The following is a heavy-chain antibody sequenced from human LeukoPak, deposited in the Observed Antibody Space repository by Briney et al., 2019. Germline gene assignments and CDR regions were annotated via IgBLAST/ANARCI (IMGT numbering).Heavy chain of an antibody. Sequence: ASVKVSCKPSGYTFTAYHMHWVRQAPGQGLEWMGRIIPNSGATNYAQSFQDRVALTRDTSISTAYMELSRLRPDDTAVYFCARGISGGFDIWGQGTMVTVSS. CDR3: ARGISGGFDI. V-gene: IGHV1-2*06. D-gene: IGHD2-21*01. CDR1: GYTFTAYH. J-gene: IGHJ3*02. CDR2: IIPNSGAT.